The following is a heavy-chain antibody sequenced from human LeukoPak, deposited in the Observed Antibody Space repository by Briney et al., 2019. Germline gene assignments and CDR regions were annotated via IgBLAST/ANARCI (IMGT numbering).Heavy chain of an antibody. CDR2: IIPIFGTA. D-gene: IGHD6-6*01. J-gene: IGHJ6*02. CDR3: ARPYSSSSYYYGMDV. Sequence: SVKVSCKASGGTFSNYGISWVRQAPGQGIEWMGGIIPIFGTANYAQKFQGRVTITADESTSTAYMELSSLRSEDTAVYYCARPYSSSSYYYGMDVWGQGTTVTVSS. V-gene: IGHV1-69*13. CDR1: GGTFSNYG.